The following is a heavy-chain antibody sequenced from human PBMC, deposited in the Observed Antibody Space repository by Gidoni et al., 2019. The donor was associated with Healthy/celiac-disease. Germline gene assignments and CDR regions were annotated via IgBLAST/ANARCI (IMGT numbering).Heavy chain of an antibody. CDR1: GYTLTELS. CDR2: FDPEDGET. D-gene: IGHD6-19*01. CDR3: ATVLGYSSGWLYFDY. J-gene: IGHJ4*02. V-gene: IGHV1-24*01. Sequence: GYTLTELSMHWVRQAPGKGLEWMGGFDPEDGETIYAQKFQGRVTMTEDTSTDTAYMELSSLRSEDTAVYYCATVLGYSSGWLYFDYWGQGTLVTVSS.